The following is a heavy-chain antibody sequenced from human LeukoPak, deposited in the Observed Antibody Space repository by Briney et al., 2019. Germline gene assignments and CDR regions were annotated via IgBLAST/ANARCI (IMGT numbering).Heavy chain of an antibody. D-gene: IGHD1-26*01. CDR2: ITSGGDT. CDR1: GFMFNSYA. V-gene: IGHV3-23*01. CDR3: ARDGTYNWFDP. Sequence: PGGSLRLSCAASGFMFNSYAMSWVRQAPGKGLEWVSGITSGGDTYYADSVRGRFTITRDNSKNTLYLRMNSLRAEDTAVYYCARDGTYNWFDPWGQGTLVTVSS. J-gene: IGHJ5*02.